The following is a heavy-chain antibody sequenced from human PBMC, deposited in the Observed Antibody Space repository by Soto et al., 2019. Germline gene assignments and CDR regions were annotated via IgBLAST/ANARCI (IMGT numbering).Heavy chain of an antibody. CDR2: VKTDGST. D-gene: IGHD1-26*01. CDR1: GITFSSYW. V-gene: IGHV3-74*02. J-gene: IGHJ3*01. CDR3: SSGMRGHYAFDV. Sequence: EVQLEESGGDLVQPGGSLRLSCAASGITFSSYWMHWVRQAPGKGLVWVSRVKTDGSTYYADSVKGRFTIFRDYAKNTLYLQMNSLTVEYTAVYYCSSGMRGHYAFDVWGQGTMVTVSS.